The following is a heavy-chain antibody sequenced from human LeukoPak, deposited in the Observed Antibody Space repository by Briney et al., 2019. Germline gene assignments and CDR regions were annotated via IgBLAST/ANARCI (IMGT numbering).Heavy chain of an antibody. CDR1: GFTFSNYW. CDR3: ARRLGLGFGEYSNNWFDP. J-gene: IGHJ5*02. D-gene: IGHD3-10*01. Sequence: GGSLRLSCAASGFTFSNYWMSWVRQAPGKGLEWVANIKQDGSEKYYVDSVKGRFTISRDNAKNSLYLQMNSLRAEDTAVYYCARRLGLGFGEYSNNWFDPWGQGTLVTVSS. CDR2: IKQDGSEK. V-gene: IGHV3-7*01.